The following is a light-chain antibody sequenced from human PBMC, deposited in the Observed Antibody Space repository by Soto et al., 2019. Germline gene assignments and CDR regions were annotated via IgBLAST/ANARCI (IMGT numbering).Light chain of an antibody. CDR2: RNN. V-gene: IGLV1-47*01. J-gene: IGLJ2*01. CDR3: CSYAGNYILI. CDR1: TSNIGSNY. Sequence: QSVLTQPPSASGTPGQGVTISCSGSTSNIGSNYVYWYQQLPGTAPKLLIYRNNQRPSGVPDRFSGSKSGTSASLAISGLRSDDEADYYCCSYAGNYILIFGGGTKVTVL.